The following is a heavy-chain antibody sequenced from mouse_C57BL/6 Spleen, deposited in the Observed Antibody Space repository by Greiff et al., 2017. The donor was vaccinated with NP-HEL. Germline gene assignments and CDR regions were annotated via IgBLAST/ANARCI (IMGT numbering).Heavy chain of an antibody. Sequence: EVKVEESGGGLVKPGGSLKLSCAASGFTFSSYAMSWVRQTPEKRLEWVATISDGGSYTYYPDNVKGRFTISRDNAKNNLYLQMSHLKSEDTAMYYCARAYDYYFDYWGQGTTLTVSS. CDR2: ISDGGSYT. V-gene: IGHV5-4*03. J-gene: IGHJ2*01. D-gene: IGHD2-4*01. CDR1: GFTFSSYA. CDR3: ARAYDYYFDY.